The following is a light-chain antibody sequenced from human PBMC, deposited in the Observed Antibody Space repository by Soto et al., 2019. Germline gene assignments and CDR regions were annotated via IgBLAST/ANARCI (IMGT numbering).Light chain of an antibody. V-gene: IGKV3-15*01. CDR3: QQYNNWPPWT. J-gene: IGKJ1*01. Sequence: EIVMTQSPATLSLSPGERATLSCRASQSVSSNLAWYQQKPGQAPRLLIYGASTRATGIPARFSGSGSGTEFTLTISSLQSEDCAVYYCQQYNNWPPWTFGQGTKVEIK. CDR1: QSVSSN. CDR2: GAS.